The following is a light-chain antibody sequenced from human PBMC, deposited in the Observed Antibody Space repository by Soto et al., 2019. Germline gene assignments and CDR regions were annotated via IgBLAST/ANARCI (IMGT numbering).Light chain of an antibody. V-gene: IGKV1-27*01. Sequence: DIQMTQSPSSLSASVGDRVTITCRASQGISNYLAWYQQKPGKVPKLLIYAASTLQSGVPSWFSGSGSGTDFTLTSSSLQPEDVATYYCQKYNSAPWTFGQGPKVEIK. CDR3: QKYNSAPWT. CDR1: QGISNY. J-gene: IGKJ1*01. CDR2: AAS.